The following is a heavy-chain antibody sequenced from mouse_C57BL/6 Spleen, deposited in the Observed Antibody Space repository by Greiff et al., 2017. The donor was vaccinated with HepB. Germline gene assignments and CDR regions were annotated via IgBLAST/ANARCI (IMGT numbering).Heavy chain of an antibody. Sequence: VQLQQSGAELVRPGTSVKLSCKASGYTFTSYWMHWVKQRPGQGLEWIGVIDPSDSYTNYNQKFKGKATLTVDTSSSTAYMQLSSLTSDDPAVYYCARRSYFDYWGQGPTLPVSS. CDR2: IDPSDSYT. V-gene: IGHV1-59*01. CDR1: GYTFTSYW. J-gene: IGHJ2*01. CDR3: ARRSYFDY.